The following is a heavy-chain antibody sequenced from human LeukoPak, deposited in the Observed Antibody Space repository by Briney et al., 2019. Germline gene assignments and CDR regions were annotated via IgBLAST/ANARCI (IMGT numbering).Heavy chain of an antibody. J-gene: IGHJ4*02. Sequence: GGSLRLSCAASGFSVISNYMSWVRQAPGKGLEWVSFIYGGGSTYYADSVKGRFTISKDNSKNTVYLQMNSLRAEDTAVYYCARDWYHAIDYWGQGTLVTVSS. CDR3: ARDWYHAIDY. CDR1: GFSVISNY. D-gene: IGHD2-2*01. CDR2: IYGGGST. V-gene: IGHV3-53*01.